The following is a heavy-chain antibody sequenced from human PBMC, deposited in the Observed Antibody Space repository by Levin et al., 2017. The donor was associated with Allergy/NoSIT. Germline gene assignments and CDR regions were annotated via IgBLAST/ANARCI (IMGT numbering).Heavy chain of an antibody. CDR1: GGSISNYY. CDR3: ARHRALPVASFYSYYMDV. V-gene: IGHV4-59*08. Sequence: SQTLSLTCTVSGGSISNYYWSWIRQPPGKGLEWIGYIYYSGTTNYNPSLKSRVTMSVDTSENQFSLKLNSVTAADTAVYYCARHRALPVASFYSYYMDVWGKGTTVTVSS. CDR2: IYYSGTT. J-gene: IGHJ6*03.